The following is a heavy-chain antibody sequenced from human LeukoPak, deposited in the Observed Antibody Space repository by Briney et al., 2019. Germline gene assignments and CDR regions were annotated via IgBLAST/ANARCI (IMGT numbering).Heavy chain of an antibody. CDR1: GFTFSSYG. CDR2: IWYDGSNK. V-gene: IGHV3-33*01. D-gene: IGHD6-19*01. CDR3: ARDRDSSGWFDY. Sequence: GGSLRLSCAASGFTFSSYGMHWVRQAPGKGLEWVAVIWYDGSNKYYADSVKGRFTISRDNSKNTLYLQMNSLRAEDTVVYYCARDRDSSGWFDYWGQGTLVTVSS. J-gene: IGHJ4*02.